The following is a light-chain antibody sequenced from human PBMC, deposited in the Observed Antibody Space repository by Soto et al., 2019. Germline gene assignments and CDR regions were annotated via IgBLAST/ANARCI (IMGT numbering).Light chain of an antibody. CDR1: SNDVGAHDY. CDR3: HSYVGGTTNVI. Sequence: QSALTQPPSASGSPGQSVTISCTGTSNDVGAHDYVSWYQQHPGKAPQVIIYEVSQRPSGVPHRFSGSKSGNTASLTVSGLQPEDEADYHCHSYVGGTTNVIFGGGTKLTVL. CDR2: EVS. J-gene: IGLJ2*01. V-gene: IGLV2-8*01.